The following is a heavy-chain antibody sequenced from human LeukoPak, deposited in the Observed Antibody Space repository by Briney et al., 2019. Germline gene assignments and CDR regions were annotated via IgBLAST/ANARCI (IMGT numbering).Heavy chain of an antibody. V-gene: IGHV3-48*03. CDR1: GFAFGTYA. CDR2: ISSSGSTI. J-gene: IGHJ4*02. D-gene: IGHD6-19*01. Sequence: GGSLRLSCAGSGFAFGTYAMSWVRQAPGKGLEWVSYISSSGSTIYYADSVKGRFTISRDNAKNSLYLQMNSLRAEDTAVYYCAPQGPSSGWYAYFDYWGQGTLVTVSS. CDR3: APQGPSSGWYAYFDY.